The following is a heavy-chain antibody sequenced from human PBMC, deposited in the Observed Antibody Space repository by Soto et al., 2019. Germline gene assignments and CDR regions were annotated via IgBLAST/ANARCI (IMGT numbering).Heavy chain of an antibody. CDR2: IYYSGST. V-gene: IGHV4-59*01. D-gene: IGHD7-27*01. CDR1: GGSISSYY. Sequence: PSETLSLTCTVSGGSISSYYWSWIRQPPGKGLEWIGYIYYSGSTNYNPSPKSRVTISVDTSKNQFSLKLSSVTAADTAVYYCARGWGDYYYYGMDVWGQGTTVTVSS. CDR3: ARGWGDYYYYGMDV. J-gene: IGHJ6*02.